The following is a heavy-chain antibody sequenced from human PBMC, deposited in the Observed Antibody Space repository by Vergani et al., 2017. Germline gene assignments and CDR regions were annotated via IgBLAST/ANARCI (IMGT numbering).Heavy chain of an antibody. V-gene: IGHV1-2*02. J-gene: IGHJ6*03. CDR1: GYTFTGYY. D-gene: IGHD3-3*01. CDR3: ARGPNPYDFWSGQTPFVNYYYYMDV. Sequence: QVQLVQSGAEVKKPGASVKVSCKASGYTFTGYYMHWVRQAPGQGLEWMGWINPNSGGTNYAQKFQGRVTITADKSTSTAYMELSSLRSEDTAVYYCARGPNPYDFWSGQTPFVNYYYYMDVWGKGTTVTVSS. CDR2: INPNSGGT.